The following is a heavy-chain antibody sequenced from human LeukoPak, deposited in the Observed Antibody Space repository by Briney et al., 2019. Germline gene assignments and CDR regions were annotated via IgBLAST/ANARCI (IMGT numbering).Heavy chain of an antibody. J-gene: IGHJ4*02. V-gene: IGHV6-1*01. Sequence: SQTLSLTCAISGDSVSSNSAAWNWIRQSPSRGLEWLGRTYYRSKWYNDYAVSVKSRITTNPDISKNQFSLQLNSVTPEDTAVYYCARDPSRSTVTWYYFDYWGQGTLVTVSS. CDR2: TYYRSKWYN. CDR1: GDSVSSNSAA. CDR3: ARDPSRSTVTWYYFDY. D-gene: IGHD4-17*01.